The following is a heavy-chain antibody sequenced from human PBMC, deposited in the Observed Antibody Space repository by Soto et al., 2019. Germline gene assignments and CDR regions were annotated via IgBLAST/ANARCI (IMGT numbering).Heavy chain of an antibody. CDR2: MYYSGST. CDR1: GGSISSSSDY. J-gene: IGHJ2*01. CDR3: ARNRGDGYNYWYFDL. V-gene: IGHV4-39*01. Sequence: SETLSLTCTVSGGSISSSSDYWGGIRQPPGKVLEWIVSMYYSGSTEYNPSLKSRVTISLDTSNSRLSLKVSSVTAAYTAVYYCARNRGDGYNYWYFDLWGRGTLVTVS. D-gene: IGHD5-12*01.